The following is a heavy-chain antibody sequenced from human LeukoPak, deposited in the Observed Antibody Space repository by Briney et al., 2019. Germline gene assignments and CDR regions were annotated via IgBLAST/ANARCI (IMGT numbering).Heavy chain of an antibody. CDR3: AREFLGY. V-gene: IGHV3-48*01. D-gene: IGHD3-16*01. CDR2: ISSSSNTI. J-gene: IGHJ4*02. Sequence: PGGSLRLSCAASGFTFNSYSMNWVRQAPGKGLEWVSYISSSSNTIYYADSVKGRFTISRDNAKSSLYLQMNSLRAEDTAVYYCAREFLGYWGQGTLVTVSS. CDR1: GFTFNSYS.